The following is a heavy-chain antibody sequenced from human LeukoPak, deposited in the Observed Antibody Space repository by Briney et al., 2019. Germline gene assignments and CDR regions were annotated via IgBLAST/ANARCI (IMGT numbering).Heavy chain of an antibody. Sequence: PSETLSLTCTVSGGSISTYYWSWIRQPPGKGLEWIGNIYYSGSTYYNPSLKSRVTISIDTSKNQFSLKLSSVTAADTAVYYCAKTYYYDPFDFWGQGTLVTVSS. D-gene: IGHD3-22*01. CDR1: GGSISTYY. CDR2: IYYSGST. J-gene: IGHJ4*02. V-gene: IGHV4-59*04. CDR3: AKTYYYDPFDF.